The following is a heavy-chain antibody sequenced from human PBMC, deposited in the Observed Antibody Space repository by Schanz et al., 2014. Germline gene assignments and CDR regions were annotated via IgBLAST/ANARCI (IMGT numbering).Heavy chain of an antibody. D-gene: IGHD6-6*01. CDR3: GRGFSRSYIDF. CDR1: GYTFTSYG. J-gene: IGHJ4*02. V-gene: IGHV1-46*03. CDR2: INPSGGST. Sequence: QVQLVQSGAEVKKPGASVKVSCKASGYTFTSYGINWVRQAPGQGLEWMGIINPSGGSTRYGQKFQGRITVTTDTSTSTVYLELSSLRSDDTAVYYCGRGFSRSYIDFWGQGTLVTASS.